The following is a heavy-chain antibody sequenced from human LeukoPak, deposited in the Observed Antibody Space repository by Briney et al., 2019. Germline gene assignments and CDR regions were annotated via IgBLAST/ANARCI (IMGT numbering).Heavy chain of an antibody. CDR3: ARPYYYDSSGYTTSYYYMDV. CDR2: INHSGST. J-gene: IGHJ6*03. CDR1: GGSFSGYY. Sequence: SETLSLTCAVYGGSFSGYYWSWIRQPPGKGLEWIGEINHSGSTNYNPPLKSRVTISVDTSKNQFSLKLSSVTAADTAVYYCARPYYYDSSGYTTSYYYMDVWGKGTTVTVSS. D-gene: IGHD3-22*01. V-gene: IGHV4-34*01.